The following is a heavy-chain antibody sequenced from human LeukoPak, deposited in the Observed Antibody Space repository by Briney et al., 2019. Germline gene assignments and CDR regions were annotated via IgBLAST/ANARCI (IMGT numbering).Heavy chain of an antibody. V-gene: IGHV4-59*02. CDR1: GVSVTSYY. D-gene: IGHD3-10*01. CDR2: IYYSGVT. Sequence: SETLSLTCSVSGVSVTSYYWSWIRQPPGKGLEWIAYIYYSGVTNYNPSLKSRVTTSVDMSKNQFSLTLTSVTAADTAIYYCARDPHGGYNWFDSWGQGTLVTVSS. CDR3: ARDPHGGYNWFDS. J-gene: IGHJ5*01.